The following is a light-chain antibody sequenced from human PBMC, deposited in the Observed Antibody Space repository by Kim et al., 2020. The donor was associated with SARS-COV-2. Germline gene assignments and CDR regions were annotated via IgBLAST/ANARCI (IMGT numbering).Light chain of an antibody. J-gene: IGLJ2*01. V-gene: IGLV3-19*01. Sequence: VALGQTVRITCQGDSLRSYYTTWFQQKPGQAPIVVGYGKNNRPSGIPARFSGSSSGNTASLTITGTQAGDEADYYCNSRDNNDNVLFGGGTRLTVL. CDR2: GKN. CDR3: NSRDNNDNVL. CDR1: SLRSYY.